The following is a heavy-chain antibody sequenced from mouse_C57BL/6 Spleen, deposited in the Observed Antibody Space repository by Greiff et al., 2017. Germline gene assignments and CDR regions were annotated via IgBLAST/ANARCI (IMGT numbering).Heavy chain of an antibody. J-gene: IGHJ4*01. Sequence: EVQVEESGGGLVKPGGSLKFSCAASGFTFSDYGMHWVRQAPEKGLEWVAYISSGSSTIYYADTVKGRFTISRDNAKDTLFLQMTSLRSEDTAMYYCARVDGYHYCYDNDYWGQGTSVTVSS. CDR1: GFTFSDYG. D-gene: IGHD2-3*01. CDR2: ISSGSSTI. CDR3: ARVDGYHYCYDNDY. V-gene: IGHV5-17*01.